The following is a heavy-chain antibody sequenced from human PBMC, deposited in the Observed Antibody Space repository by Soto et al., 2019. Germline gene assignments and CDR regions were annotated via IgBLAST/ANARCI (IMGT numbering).Heavy chain of an antibody. CDR2: IYYSAST. J-gene: IGHJ5*02. Sequence: QLQLQESGPGMVKPSETLSLTCTVSGGSISSSSYYWGWIRQPPGKGLEWIGSIYYSASTYYNPSRKSRAAIYVDTRTNQLSLKLSSVTDADTAVSYCERHGPPRASYSGSYFCWFEPWAQGTLVNVSS. CDR1: GGSISSSSYY. V-gene: IGHV4-39*01. CDR3: ERHGPPRASYSGSYFCWFEP. D-gene: IGHD1-26*01.